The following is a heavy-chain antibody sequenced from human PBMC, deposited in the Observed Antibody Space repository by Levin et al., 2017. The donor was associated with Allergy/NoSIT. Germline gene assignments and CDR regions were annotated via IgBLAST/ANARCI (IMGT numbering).Heavy chain of an antibody. D-gene: IGHD4-23*01. CDR2: FYYSGDT. Sequence: SETLSLTCTVSGGSISSSNCYWGWIRQPPGKGLEWIGNFYYSGDTYYNPSLKSRGTISVDTSKNQFSLKLSSVTAADTALYYCVRSRGNSLVDAFNIWGQGTMVTVSS. J-gene: IGHJ3*02. CDR3: VRSRGNSLVDAFNI. V-gene: IGHV4-39*01. CDR1: GGSISSSNCY.